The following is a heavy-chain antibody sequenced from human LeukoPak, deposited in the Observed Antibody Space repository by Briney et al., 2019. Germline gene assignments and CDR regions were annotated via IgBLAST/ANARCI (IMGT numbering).Heavy chain of an antibody. V-gene: IGHV7-4-1*02. Sequence: ASVKVSCKASGYTFTNSAMNWVRQAPGQGLEGMGWINTNTGNPVYAQGFTGRFVFSLDTSVSTAYLQISSLKADDTAVYYCARARDNSGYYFDYWGQGTLVTVSS. CDR1: GYTFTNSA. D-gene: IGHD3-22*01. CDR2: INTNTGNP. CDR3: ARARDNSGYYFDY. J-gene: IGHJ4*02.